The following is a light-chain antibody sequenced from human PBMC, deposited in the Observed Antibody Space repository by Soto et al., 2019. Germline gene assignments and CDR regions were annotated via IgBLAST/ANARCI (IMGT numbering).Light chain of an antibody. Sequence: DIQTTQSPSSLSASVGDRFTITCLAIQSISSYLNWYQQKPWKAPKLLIYAXFNLQSGVPSRFSGRGSGTYFTLTISSLQPXDFAXXXXXQTYXXXXXTXXGGTKVDIK. CDR3: XQTYXXXXXT. CDR2: AXF. V-gene: IGKV1-39*01. CDR1: QSISSY. J-gene: IGKJ4*01.